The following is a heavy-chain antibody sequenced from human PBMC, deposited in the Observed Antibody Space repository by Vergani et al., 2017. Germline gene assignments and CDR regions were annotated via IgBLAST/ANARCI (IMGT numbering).Heavy chain of an antibody. Sequence: QVQLQESGPGLVKPSQTLSLTCTVSGGSINSHNYYWSWIRQPAGKGLEWIGRIHTSGSTNYNPSLKSRVTMSEDTSKNQFSLKLSSVTAADTAVYYCAREKYDFWSGYSGGDYWGQGTLVTVSS. CDR1: GGSINSHNYY. CDR3: AREKYDFWSGYSGGDY. CDR2: IHTSGST. D-gene: IGHD3-3*01. J-gene: IGHJ4*02. V-gene: IGHV4-61*02.